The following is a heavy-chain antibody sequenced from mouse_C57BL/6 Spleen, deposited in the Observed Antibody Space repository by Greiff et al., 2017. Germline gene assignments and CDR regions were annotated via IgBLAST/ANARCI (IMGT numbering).Heavy chain of an antibody. Sequence: VKLMESGAELVRPGTSVKMSCKASGYTFTNYWIGWAKQRPGHGLEWIGDIYPGGGYTNYNEKFKGKATLTADKSSSTAYMQFSSLTSEDSAIYYCARLAGSSGSLDYWGQGTTLTVSS. V-gene: IGHV1-63*01. D-gene: IGHD3-2*02. CDR1: GYTFTNYW. CDR3: ARLAGSSGSLDY. CDR2: IYPGGGYT. J-gene: IGHJ2*01.